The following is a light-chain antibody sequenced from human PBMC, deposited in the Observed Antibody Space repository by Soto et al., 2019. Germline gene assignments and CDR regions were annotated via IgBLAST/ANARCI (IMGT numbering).Light chain of an antibody. CDR3: QQYGISPT. CDR2: DVS. J-gene: IGKJ1*01. V-gene: IGKV3-20*01. Sequence: EIVLTQSPGTLSLSPGERATLSCRSSQSVSNSYLAWYQQKPGQAPRLLIYDVSSRATAIPDRFSGSGSGTDFTLTISRLESEVFAVYYCQQYGISPTFGQGTKVEIK. CDR1: QSVSNSY.